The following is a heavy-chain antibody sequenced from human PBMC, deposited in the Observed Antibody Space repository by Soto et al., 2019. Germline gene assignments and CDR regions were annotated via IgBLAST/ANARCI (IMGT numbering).Heavy chain of an antibody. J-gene: IGHJ4*02. Sequence: SETLSLTFAVSGGSISSSNWWSWVRQPPGKGLEWIGEIYHSGSTNYNPSLKSRVTISVDKSKNQFSLKLSSVTAADTAVYYCAREDPSGSYHPFFDYWGQGTLVTVSS. CDR3: AREDPSGSYHPFFDY. V-gene: IGHV4-4*02. CDR1: GGSISSSNW. D-gene: IGHD1-26*01. CDR2: IYHSGST.